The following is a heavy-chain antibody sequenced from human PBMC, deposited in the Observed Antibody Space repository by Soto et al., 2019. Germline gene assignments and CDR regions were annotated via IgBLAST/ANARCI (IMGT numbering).Heavy chain of an antibody. D-gene: IGHD1-26*01. J-gene: IGHJ4*02. CDR3: ARGRARGATTYLDY. CDR1: GFTFSSYS. Sequence: EVQLVESGGGLVKPGGSLRLSCAASGFTFSSYSMNWVRQAPGKGLEWVSSISSSSSYIYYADSVKGRFTISRDNAKNSLYLQMNSLRAEDTAVYYCARGRARGATTYLDYCGQGTLVTVSS. V-gene: IGHV3-21*01. CDR2: ISSSSSYI.